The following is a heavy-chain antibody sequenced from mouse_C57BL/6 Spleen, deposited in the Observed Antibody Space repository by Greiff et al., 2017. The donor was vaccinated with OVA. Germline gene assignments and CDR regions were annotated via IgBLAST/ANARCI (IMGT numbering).Heavy chain of an antibody. CDR2: IDPSDSYT. CDR3: ARGDYGFAY. V-gene: IGHV1-69*01. D-gene: IGHD2-4*01. CDR1: GYTFTSYW. J-gene: IGHJ3*01. Sequence: QVQLQQPGAELVMPGASVKLSCKASGYTFTSYWMHWVKQRPGQGLEWIGEIDPSDSYTNYNQKFKGKSTLTVDKPSSTAYMQLSSLTSEDSAVYYCARGDYGFAYWGQGTLVTVSA.